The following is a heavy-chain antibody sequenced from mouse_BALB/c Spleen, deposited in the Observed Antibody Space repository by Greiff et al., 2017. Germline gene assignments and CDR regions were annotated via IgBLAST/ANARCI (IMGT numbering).Heavy chain of an antibody. CDR1: GFTFSSYG. Sequence: EVKLMESGGGLVQPGGSLKLSCAASGFTFSSYGMSWVRQTPDKRLELVATINSNGGSTYYPDSVKGRFTISRDNAKNTLYLQMSSLKSEDTAMYYCASLLRSYYAMDYWGQGTSVTVSS. CDR2: INSNGGST. D-gene: IGHD1-1*01. V-gene: IGHV5-6-3*01. CDR3: ASLLRSYYAMDY. J-gene: IGHJ4*01.